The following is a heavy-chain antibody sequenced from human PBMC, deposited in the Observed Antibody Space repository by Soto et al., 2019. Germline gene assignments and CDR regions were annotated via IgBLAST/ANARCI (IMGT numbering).Heavy chain of an antibody. Sequence: SETLSITCTVSGDSISSFYWTWIRQPPGKGLEWVGYIFSSGSTNYNPSLKSRVTISVDTSENQFSLKLTSVTAADTAVYYCARVGYCSSTPCWPIGYFEYWGQGTLVTVSS. CDR3: ARVGYCSSTPCWPIGYFEY. CDR2: IFSSGST. V-gene: IGHV4-59*01. CDR1: GDSISSFY. D-gene: IGHD2-2*01. J-gene: IGHJ4*02.